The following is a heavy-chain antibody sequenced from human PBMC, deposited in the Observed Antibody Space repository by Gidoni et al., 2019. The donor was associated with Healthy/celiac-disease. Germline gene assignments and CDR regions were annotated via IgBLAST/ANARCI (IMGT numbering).Heavy chain of an antibody. Sequence: QVQLQQWGAGLLKPSETLSLTCAVYGGSFSGYYWSWIRQPPGKGLEWLGEINHSGSTNYNPSLKSRVTISVDTSKNQFSLKLSSVTAADTAVYYCARGLRALRFLPYFDYWGQGTLVTVSS. D-gene: IGHD3-3*01. V-gene: IGHV4-34*01. J-gene: IGHJ4*02. CDR3: ARGLRALRFLPYFDY. CDR1: GGSFSGYY. CDR2: INHSGST.